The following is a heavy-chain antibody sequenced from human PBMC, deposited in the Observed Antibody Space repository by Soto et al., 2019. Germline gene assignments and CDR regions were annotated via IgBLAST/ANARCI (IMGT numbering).Heavy chain of an antibody. CDR2: ISGSGGST. Sequence: PGGSLRLSCAASGFTFSSYAMSWVRQAPGKGLEWVSAISGSGGSTYYADSVKGRFTISRDNSKNTLYLQMNSLRAEDTAVYYCAKVAGDYYGSGSYYPYYYYYMDVWGKGTTVTVSS. D-gene: IGHD3-10*01. V-gene: IGHV3-23*01. CDR3: AKVAGDYYGSGSYYPYYYYYMDV. CDR1: GFTFSSYA. J-gene: IGHJ6*03.